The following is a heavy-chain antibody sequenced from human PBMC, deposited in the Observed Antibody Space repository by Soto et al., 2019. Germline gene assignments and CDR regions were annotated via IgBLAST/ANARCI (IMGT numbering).Heavy chain of an antibody. V-gene: IGHV1-18*01. CDR2: ISASNGDT. CDR3: ARMVRGSNIDDYHYMDV. CDR1: GYSFTSHG. D-gene: IGHD3-10*01. J-gene: IGHJ6*03. Sequence: QVQLVQSGAEVKKPGASVKVSCKASGYSFTSHGISWVRQAPGQGLEWMAWISASNGDTNYAQKFQGRVTVTTDTSTSTGYMELRSLRSEDTAVYYSARMVRGSNIDDYHYMDVWGKGTTVTVSS.